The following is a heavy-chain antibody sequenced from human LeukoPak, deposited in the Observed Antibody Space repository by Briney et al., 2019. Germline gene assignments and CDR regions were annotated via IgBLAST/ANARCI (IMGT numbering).Heavy chain of an antibody. CDR1: GFTFSSYG. V-gene: IGHV3-9*01. Sequence: QAGGSLRLSCAASGFTFSSYGMHWVRQAPGKGLEWVSGISWNSGNIAYADSVKGRFTISRDNVKNSLYLQMNSLRAEDTAFYYCVKAGDSGWPANAFDIWGQGTMVTVSS. CDR3: VKAGDSGWPANAFDI. D-gene: IGHD6-19*01. CDR2: ISWNSGNI. J-gene: IGHJ3*02.